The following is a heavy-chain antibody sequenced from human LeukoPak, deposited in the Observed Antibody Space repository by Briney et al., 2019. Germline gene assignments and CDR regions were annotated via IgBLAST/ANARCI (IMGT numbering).Heavy chain of an antibody. CDR3: ARVTYSSGWYFDY. CDR1: GGSISSSSYY. CDR2: IYTSGST. Sequence: SETLSLTCTVSGGSISSSSYYWSWIRQPAGKGLEWIGRIYTSGSTNYNPSLKSRVTMSVDTSKNQFSLKLSSVTAADTAVYYCARVTYSSGWYFDYWGQGTLVTVSS. V-gene: IGHV4-61*02. D-gene: IGHD6-19*01. J-gene: IGHJ4*02.